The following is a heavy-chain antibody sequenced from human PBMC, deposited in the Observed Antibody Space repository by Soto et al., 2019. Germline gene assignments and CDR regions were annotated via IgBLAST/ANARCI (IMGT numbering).Heavy chain of an antibody. CDR3: ARGLALTLVRGVIHVYYYGMDV. D-gene: IGHD3-10*01. V-gene: IGHV4-34*01. Sequence: SETLSLTCAVYGGSFSGYYWSWIRQPPGKGLEWIGEINHSGSTNYNPSLKSRVTISVDTSKNQFYLKLSSVTAADTAVYYCARGLALTLVRGVIHVYYYGMDVWGQGTTVAVSS. CDR2: INHSGST. CDR1: GGSFSGYY. J-gene: IGHJ6*02.